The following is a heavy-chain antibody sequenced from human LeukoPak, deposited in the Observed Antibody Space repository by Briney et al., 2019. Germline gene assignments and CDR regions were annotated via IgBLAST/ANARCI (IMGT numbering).Heavy chain of an antibody. J-gene: IGHJ4*02. V-gene: IGHV3-9*01. CDR1: GFTFDDYA. D-gene: IGHD3-22*01. Sequence: GGSLRLSCAASGFTFDDYAMHWVRQAPGNGLEWVSGISWNSGSIGYADSVKGRFTISRDNAKNSLYLQMNSLRAEDTALYYCAKDARYDSSGYLNYWGQGTLVTVSS. CDR3: AKDARYDSSGYLNY. CDR2: ISWNSGSI.